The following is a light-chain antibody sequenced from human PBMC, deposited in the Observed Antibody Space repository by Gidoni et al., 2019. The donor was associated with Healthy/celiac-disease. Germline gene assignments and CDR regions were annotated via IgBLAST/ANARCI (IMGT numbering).Light chain of an antibody. CDR2: AAS. J-gene: IGKJ1*01. Sequence: DIQMTQSPSSLSSSVGDIVTITCRASQSISSYLNWYQQKPGKAPKLLIYAASSLQSGVPSRFSGSGSATDFTLTISSLQPEDFATYYCQQSYSTPRTFGQGTKVEIK. V-gene: IGKV1-39*01. CDR3: QQSYSTPRT. CDR1: QSISSY.